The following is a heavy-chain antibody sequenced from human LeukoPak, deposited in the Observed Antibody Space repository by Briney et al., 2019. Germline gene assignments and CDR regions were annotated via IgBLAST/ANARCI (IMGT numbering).Heavy chain of an antibody. Sequence: GGSLRLSCAASGFTFSSYAMSWVRQAPGKGLEWVSAISGSGGSTYYADSVKGRFTISRDNSKSTLYLQMNSLRAEDTAVYYCATVPGYSSGWYIYFDYWGQGTLVTVSS. CDR3: ATVPGYSSGWYIYFDY. CDR2: ISGSGGST. V-gene: IGHV3-23*01. J-gene: IGHJ4*02. D-gene: IGHD6-19*01. CDR1: GFTFSSYA.